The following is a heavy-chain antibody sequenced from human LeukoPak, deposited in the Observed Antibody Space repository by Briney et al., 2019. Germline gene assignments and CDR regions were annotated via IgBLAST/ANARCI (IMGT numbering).Heavy chain of an antibody. CDR1: GVSIGGYY. CDR2: THHSGTT. V-gene: IGHV4-59*08. D-gene: IGHD1-26*01. J-gene: IGHJ4*02. CDR3: ARSPTRADSGSYFY. Sequence: SETLSLTCTVSGVSIGGYYWSWLRQPPGKGLEWLGYTHHSGTTNYNPSVGSRVTISVDTSKNQFSLKLSSVTAADTAVYYCARSPTRADSGSYFYWGQGTLVTVSS.